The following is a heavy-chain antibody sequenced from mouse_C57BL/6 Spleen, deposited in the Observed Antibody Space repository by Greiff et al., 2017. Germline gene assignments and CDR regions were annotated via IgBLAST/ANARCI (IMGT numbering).Heavy chain of an antibody. J-gene: IGHJ1*03. Sequence: QVQLKQSGAELVKPGASVKMSCKASGYTFTSYWITWVKQRPGQGLEWIGDIYPGSGSTNYNEKFKSKATLTVDTSSSTAYMQLSSLTSEDSAVYYCARTRSSPWYFDVWGTGTTVTVSS. CDR3: ARTRSSPWYFDV. V-gene: IGHV1-55*01. CDR2: IYPGSGST. CDR1: GYTFTSYW. D-gene: IGHD1-1*01.